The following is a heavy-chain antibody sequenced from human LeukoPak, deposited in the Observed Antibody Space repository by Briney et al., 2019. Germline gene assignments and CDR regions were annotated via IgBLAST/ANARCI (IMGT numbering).Heavy chain of an antibody. CDR2: ISSSSSYI. CDR3: ASSLDLWFGEFDY. J-gene: IGHJ4*02. D-gene: IGHD3-10*01. Sequence: GSLRLSCAASGFTFSSYSMNWVRQAPGKGLEWVSSISSSSSYIYYADSVKGRFTISRDNAKNSLYLQMNSLRAEDTAVYYCASSLDLWFGEFDYWGQGTLVTVSS. V-gene: IGHV3-21*01. CDR1: GFTFSSYS.